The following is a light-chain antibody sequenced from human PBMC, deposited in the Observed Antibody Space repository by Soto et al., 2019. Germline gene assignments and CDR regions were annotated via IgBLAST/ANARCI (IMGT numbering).Light chain of an antibody. CDR3: QQTYATPQT. Sequence: DIQMTQSPSSMSASIGDEITITCRASQSISRFLNWYQQRPGKAPRLLIYKATTLQIGVPSRFSGSESETEFTLTITNLQPEDFAAYYCQQTYATPQTFGQGTKVGVK. V-gene: IGKV1-39*01. CDR2: KAT. CDR1: QSISRF. J-gene: IGKJ1*01.